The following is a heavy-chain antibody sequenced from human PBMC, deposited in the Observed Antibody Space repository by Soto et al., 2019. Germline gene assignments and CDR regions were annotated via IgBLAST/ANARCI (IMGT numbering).Heavy chain of an antibody. CDR2: INAGNGNT. D-gene: IGHD3-22*01. Sequence: ASVKVSCKASGYTFTSYAMYWVRQAPGQRLEWMGWINAGNGNTKYSQKFQGRVTITRDTSASTAYMELSSLRSEDTAVYYCARGRGYYDSSAYPTNYFDYWGQGTLVTVPQ. CDR1: GYTFTSYA. J-gene: IGHJ4*02. V-gene: IGHV1-3*01. CDR3: ARGRGYYDSSAYPTNYFDY.